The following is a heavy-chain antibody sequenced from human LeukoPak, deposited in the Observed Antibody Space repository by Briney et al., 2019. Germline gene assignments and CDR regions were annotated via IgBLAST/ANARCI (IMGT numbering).Heavy chain of an antibody. J-gene: IGHJ4*02. CDR1: GFTFSSYS. CDR2: ISSSSSYI. V-gene: IGHV3-21*01. D-gene: IGHD2-8*02. CDR3: ARVILSEDYSDY. Sequence: GGSLRLSCAASGFTFSSYSMNWARQAPGKGLEWVSSISSSSSYIYYADSVKGRFTISRDNAKNSLYLQMNSLRAEDTAVYYCARVILSEDYSDYWGQGTLVTVSS.